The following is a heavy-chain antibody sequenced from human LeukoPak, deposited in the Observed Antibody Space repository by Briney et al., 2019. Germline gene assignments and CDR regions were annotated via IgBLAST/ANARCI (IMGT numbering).Heavy chain of an antibody. V-gene: IGHV4-39*01. CDR2: IYYSGST. J-gene: IGHJ4*02. D-gene: IGHD6-13*01. CDR1: GGSISSSTYY. CDR3: ARHSRGPAAGPAFDY. Sequence: SETLSLTCTVSGGSISSSTYYWGWIRQPPGKGLEWIGSIYYSGSTYYNPSLKSRVTISVDTSKNQFSLSSVTAADTAVYYCARHSRGPAAGPAFDYWGQGTLVTVSS.